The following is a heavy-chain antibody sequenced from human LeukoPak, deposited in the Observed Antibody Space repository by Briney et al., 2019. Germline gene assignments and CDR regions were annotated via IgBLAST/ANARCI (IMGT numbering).Heavy chain of an antibody. J-gene: IGHJ6*03. D-gene: IGHD2-2*02. CDR2: MNPNSGNT. V-gene: IGHV1-8*03. CDR1: GYTFTSYD. CDR3: ARGVVPSAIQYYYYYYYMDV. Sequence: GASVKVSCKASGYTFTSYDINWVRQATGQGLEWMGWMNPNSGNTGYAQKFQGRVTITRNTSISTAYMELSSLRSEDTAMYYCARGVVPSAIQYYYYYYYMDVWGKGTTVTVSS.